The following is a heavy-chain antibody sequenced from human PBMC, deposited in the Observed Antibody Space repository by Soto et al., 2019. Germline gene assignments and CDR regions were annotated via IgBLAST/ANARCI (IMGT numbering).Heavy chain of an antibody. CDR2: IGTAGDP. V-gene: IGHV3-13*05. CDR1: GFTFSSYD. CDR3: ARALLGSMDV. J-gene: IGHJ6*02. D-gene: IGHD3-10*01. Sequence: RLSCAASGFTFSSYDMHWVRQATGRGLEWVSAIGTAGDPYYPGSVKGRFTISRENAKNSLYLQMNSLRAGDTAVYYCARALLGSMDVWGQGTTVTVSS.